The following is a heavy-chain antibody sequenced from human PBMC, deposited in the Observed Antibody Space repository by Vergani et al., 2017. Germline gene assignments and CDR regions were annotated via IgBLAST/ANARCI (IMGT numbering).Heavy chain of an antibody. CDR2: INAGNGNT. J-gene: IGHJ3*02. CDR3: ARVGDEMATITAAFDI. V-gene: IGHV1-3*01. CDR1: GYTFTSYA. Sequence: QVQLVQSGAEVKKPGASVKVSCKASGYTFTSYAMHWVRQAPGQRLEWMGWINAGNGNTKYSQKFQGRVTITRDTSASRAYMELSSLRSEDTAVYYCARVGDEMATITAAFDIWGQGTMVTVSS. D-gene: IGHD5-24*01.